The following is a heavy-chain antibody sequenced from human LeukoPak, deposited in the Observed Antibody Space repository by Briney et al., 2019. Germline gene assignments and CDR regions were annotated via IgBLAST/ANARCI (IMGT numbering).Heavy chain of an antibody. Sequence: PGGSLRLSCAASGFTFSNHWMSWVRQAPGKGLEWVANIKQDGSEKYYVDSVKGRFTISRDNAKNSLFLQMNSLRAEDTAVYYCAREGYSYLVYYFDYWGQGTLVTVSS. J-gene: IGHJ4*02. CDR2: IKQDGSEK. D-gene: IGHD5-18*01. V-gene: IGHV3-7*01. CDR1: GFTFSNHW. CDR3: AREGYSYLVYYFDY.